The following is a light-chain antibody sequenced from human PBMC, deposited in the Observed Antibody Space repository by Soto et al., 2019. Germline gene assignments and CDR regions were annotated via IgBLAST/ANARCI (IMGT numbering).Light chain of an antibody. Sequence: QSVLTQPPSVSGAPGQRVTISCTGSSSNIGAGYDVHWYQQFTGTAPKLLIYGNSNRPSGVPDRFSGSKSGTSASLAITGLQAEDEADYYCQSYDSSLSGVFGSGTKVTVL. V-gene: IGLV1-40*01. J-gene: IGLJ1*01. CDR1: SSNIGAGYD. CDR2: GNS. CDR3: QSYDSSLSGV.